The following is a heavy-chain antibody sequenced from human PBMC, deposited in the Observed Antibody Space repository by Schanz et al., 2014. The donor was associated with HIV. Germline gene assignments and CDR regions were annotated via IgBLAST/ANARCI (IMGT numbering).Heavy chain of an antibody. J-gene: IGHJ3*02. D-gene: IGHD3-22*01. CDR1: GFTFDDYA. CDR3: AKGAHYYDSSASI. CDR2: ISWNSGII. V-gene: IGHV3-9*01. Sequence: VQLVESGGGLVQPGRSLRLSCAASGFTFDDYAMHWVRQAPGKGLEWVSGISWNSGIIGYADSVKGRFTISRDNAKISLYLQMNSLRAEDTALYYCAKGAHYYDSSASIWGQGTMVTVSS.